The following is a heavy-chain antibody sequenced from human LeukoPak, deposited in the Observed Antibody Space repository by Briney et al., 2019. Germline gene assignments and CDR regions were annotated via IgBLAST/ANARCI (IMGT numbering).Heavy chain of an antibody. CDR2: ISGSGGST. CDR3: AKVGHSYDFWSGLHDAFDI. CDR1: GFTFSSYA. Sequence: GGSLRLSCAASGFTFSSYAMSWVRQAPGKGLEWVSAISGSGGSTYYADSVKGRFTIPRDNSKNTLYLQMNSLRAEDTAVYYCAKVGHSYDFWSGLHDAFDIWGQGTMVTVSS. D-gene: IGHD3-3*01. V-gene: IGHV3-23*01. J-gene: IGHJ3*02.